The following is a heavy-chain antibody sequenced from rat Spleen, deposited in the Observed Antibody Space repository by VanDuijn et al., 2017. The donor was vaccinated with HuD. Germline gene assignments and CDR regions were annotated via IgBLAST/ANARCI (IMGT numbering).Heavy chain of an antibody. CDR1: GFIVCDFG. D-gene: IGHD5-1*01. Sequence: EVQLVESGGGLVQPGRSLKLSCVASGFIVCDFGMNWIRQAPGKGLEWIASITNTGGSTYYLDSVQGRFTISRENAKSTLYLQMTSLQTEDTATYYCARDGGELGYWGQGVMVTVSS. CDR2: ITNTGGST. V-gene: IGHV5-31*01. CDR3: ARDGGELGY. J-gene: IGHJ2*01.